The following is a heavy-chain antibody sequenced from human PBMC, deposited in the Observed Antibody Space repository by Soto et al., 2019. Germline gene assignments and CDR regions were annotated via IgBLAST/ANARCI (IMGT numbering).Heavy chain of an antibody. V-gene: IGHV4-59*07. Sequence: SDTLSLTCTVSGGSISSYYWSWIRQPPGKGLEWIGYIYYSGSTNYNPSLKSRVTISVDTSKNQFSLKLSSVTAADTAVYYCAGGSGSYQSYYYYGMDVWGQGTTVTVSS. CDR2: IYYSGST. D-gene: IGHD3-10*01. J-gene: IGHJ6*02. CDR3: AGGSGSYQSYYYYGMDV. CDR1: GGSISSYY.